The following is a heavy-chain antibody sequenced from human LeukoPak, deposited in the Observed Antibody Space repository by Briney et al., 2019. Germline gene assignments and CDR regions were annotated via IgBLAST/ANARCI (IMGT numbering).Heavy chain of an antibody. D-gene: IGHD1-7*01. CDR1: GGSISSYY. Sequence: SETLSLTCTVSGGSISSYYWSWIRQPAGKGLEWIGRIHKSGSTNYNPSLKSRVTMSVDTSKNQLSLKLSSVTAADTAVYYCARVALTGTTSEHFDYWGQGTLVTVSS. V-gene: IGHV4-4*07. J-gene: IGHJ4*02. CDR2: IHKSGST. CDR3: ARVALTGTTSEHFDY.